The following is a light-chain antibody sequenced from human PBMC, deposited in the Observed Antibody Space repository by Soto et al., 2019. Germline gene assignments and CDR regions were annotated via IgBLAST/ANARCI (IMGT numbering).Light chain of an antibody. CDR2: YNN. CDR1: SSNIGSKP. J-gene: IGLJ2*01. V-gene: IGLV1-44*01. CDR3: VAWDASLNGVV. Sequence: QSVLTQPPSASGTPGQRVTISCSGSSSNIGSKPVNWYQRLPGTAPKLLIYYNNQRPSGVPDRFSGSKSGTSASLAIGGLQSDDEADYYCVAWDASLNGVVFGGGTKLTVL.